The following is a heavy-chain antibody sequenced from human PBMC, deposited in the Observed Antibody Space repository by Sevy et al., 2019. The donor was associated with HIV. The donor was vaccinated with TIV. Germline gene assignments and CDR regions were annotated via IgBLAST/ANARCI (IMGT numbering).Heavy chain of an antibody. V-gene: IGHV1-18*04. CDR3: ARDPGYYYGSGSYYNEDY. J-gene: IGHJ4*02. CDR1: GYTFTSYG. D-gene: IGHD3-10*01. CDR2: ISAYNGNT. Sequence: ASVKVSCKASGYTFTSYGISWVRQAPGQGLEWMGWISAYNGNTNYAQKLQGRVTMTTDTSTSTAYMELMSLGSDDTAGYYCARDPGYYYGSGSYYNEDYWGQGTLVTVSS.